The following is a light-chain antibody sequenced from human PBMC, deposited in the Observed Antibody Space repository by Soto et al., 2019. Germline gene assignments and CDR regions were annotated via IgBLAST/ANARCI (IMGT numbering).Light chain of an antibody. CDR2: GAS. CDR3: QQYGSPWWT. CDR1: QSVSSNY. Sequence: DIVLTQSPGTLSLSPGERATLSCRASQSVSSNYLAWYQQKPGQAPRLLIFGASSRATDIPDRFGGSGSGTDFTLTISRLEPEDFAVYYCQQYGSPWWTFGQGTKVEIK. J-gene: IGKJ1*01. V-gene: IGKV3-20*01.